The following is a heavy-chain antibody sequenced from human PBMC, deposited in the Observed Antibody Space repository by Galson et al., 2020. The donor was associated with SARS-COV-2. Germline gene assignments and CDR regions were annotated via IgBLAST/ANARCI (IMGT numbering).Heavy chain of an antibody. CDR3: ARGVVVTETNWYFDL. Sequence: SETLSLTCSVSSGSISSGDYYCSWVRQHPGKGLEWLGHTHYTGSTYYNPSLKSRLSISVDTSKNDCSLRLSSVTAADTAVYYCARGVVVTETNWYFDLWGRGTLVAVSS. J-gene: IGHJ2*01. V-gene: IGHV4-31*03. D-gene: IGHD2-21*02. CDR1: SGSISSGDYY. CDR2: THYTGST.